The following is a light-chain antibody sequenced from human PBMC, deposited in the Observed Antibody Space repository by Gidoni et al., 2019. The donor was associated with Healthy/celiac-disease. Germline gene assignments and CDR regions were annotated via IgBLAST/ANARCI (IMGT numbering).Light chain of an antibody. Sequence: EIVMTQSPATLSVSPGERATLSCRASQTVSNTLAWYQRKPGQAPRLLISGASTRATGIPARFSGSGSGTEFTLTISILQSEDFAVYYCQQYNNWPPYTFXQXTKLEI. CDR3: QQYNNWPPYT. V-gene: IGKV3-15*01. CDR2: GAS. J-gene: IGKJ2*01. CDR1: QTVSNT.